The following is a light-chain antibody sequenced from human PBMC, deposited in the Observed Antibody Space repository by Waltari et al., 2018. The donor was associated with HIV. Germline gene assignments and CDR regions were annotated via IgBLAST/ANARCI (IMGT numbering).Light chain of an antibody. CDR3: QQFYKIPWT. Sequence: IVMTQSPGFLSVAAGGRATIKCKATMSVLYEANSKNYLAWYQQKPGQPPKLLLSWSSTRESGVSARFSGSGSGTDFTLTINNVESDDAAIYFCQQFYKIPWTFGQGTKVEI. CDR1: MSVLYEANSKNY. V-gene: IGKV4-1*01. CDR2: WSS. J-gene: IGKJ1*01.